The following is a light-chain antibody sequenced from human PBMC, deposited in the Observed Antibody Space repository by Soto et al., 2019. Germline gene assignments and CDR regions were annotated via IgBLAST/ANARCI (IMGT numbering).Light chain of an antibody. CDR1: SSDVGRYNH. V-gene: IGLV2-14*01. Sequence: SVLTQPASVSGSPGQSITISCTGTSSDVGRYNHVSWYQHHPGKAPKLIISEVSNRPSGVSNRFSGPKSGYTASLTISGLQAEYEADYYCNSHTSGDFRVFGTGTKLTV. J-gene: IGLJ1*01. CDR2: EVS. CDR3: NSHTSGDFRV.